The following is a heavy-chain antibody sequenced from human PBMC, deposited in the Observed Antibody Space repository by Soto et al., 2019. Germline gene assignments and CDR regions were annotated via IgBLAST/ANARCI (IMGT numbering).Heavy chain of an antibody. CDR1: GYTFTGYY. D-gene: IGHD6-19*01. CDR3: ARAVAVPADFDY. V-gene: IGHV1-3*01. Sequence: ASVKVSCKASGYTFTGYYIHWVRQAPGQRLEWMGWINAGNGNTKYSQKFQGRVTITRDTSASTAYMELSSLRSEDTAVYYCARAVAVPADFDYWGQGTLVTV. CDR2: INAGNGNT. J-gene: IGHJ4*02.